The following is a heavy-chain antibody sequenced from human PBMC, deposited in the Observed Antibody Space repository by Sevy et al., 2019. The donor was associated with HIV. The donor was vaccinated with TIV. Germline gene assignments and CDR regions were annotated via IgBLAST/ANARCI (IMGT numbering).Heavy chain of an antibody. D-gene: IGHD3-10*01. V-gene: IGHV3-9*01. CDR3: AKVDRGVVAFDI. CDR1: GFTFDDYA. CDR2: ISWNSGSI. Sequence: GGSLRLSCAASGFTFDDYAMHWVRQAPGKGLEWVSGISWNSGSIGYADSVKGRFTISRDNAKNSLYLQMNSLRAEDTALYYCAKVDRGVVAFDIWGQGTMVTVSS. J-gene: IGHJ3*02.